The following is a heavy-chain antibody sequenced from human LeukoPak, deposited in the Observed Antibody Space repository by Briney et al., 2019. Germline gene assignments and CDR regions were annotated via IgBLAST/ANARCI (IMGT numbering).Heavy chain of an antibody. Sequence: ASVKVSCKASGGTFSSYAISSGRQTPGQGLECMGRIIPIFGVANYAQKFQGRVTITADKSTSTAYMELSSLRSEDTAVYYCAREAIRDGYQTDYWGQGTLVTVSS. CDR3: AREAIRDGYQTDY. D-gene: IGHD5-24*01. CDR1: GGTFSSYA. CDR2: IIPIFGVA. V-gene: IGHV1-69*04. J-gene: IGHJ4*02.